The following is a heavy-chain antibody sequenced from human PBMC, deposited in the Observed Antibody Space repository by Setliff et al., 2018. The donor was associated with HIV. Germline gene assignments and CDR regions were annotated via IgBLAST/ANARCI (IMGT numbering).Heavy chain of an antibody. CDR2: ISYIGST. Sequence: PSETLSLTCTVSGASISGSAYYWGWIRQPPGKGLEWIASISYIGSTYYNPSLKSRFTISVDTSRNQFSLNLTSVTAADTAVYYCARDYPGATYWGQGTLVTVSS. CDR3: ARDYPGATY. D-gene: IGHD1-26*01. J-gene: IGHJ4*02. CDR1: GASISGSAYY. V-gene: IGHV4-39*07.